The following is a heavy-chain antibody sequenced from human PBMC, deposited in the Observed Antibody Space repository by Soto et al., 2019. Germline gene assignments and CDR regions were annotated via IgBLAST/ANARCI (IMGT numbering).Heavy chain of an antibody. J-gene: IGHJ5*02. CDR1: VFTFSSYA. V-gene: IGHV3-23*01. D-gene: IGHD3-3*01. CDR3: AKEVVGKYYDFWSGHYNWFDP. Sequence: EVQLLESGGGLVQPGVSLRLSCAASVFTFSSYAMSWVLQAPGKGLEWVSAIIGSGGSTYYAGSVKGRLTISRDSSKNALYLQMNSLRAEDTAVYYCAKEVVGKYYDFWSGHYNWFDPWGQGTLVTVSS. CDR2: IIGSGGST.